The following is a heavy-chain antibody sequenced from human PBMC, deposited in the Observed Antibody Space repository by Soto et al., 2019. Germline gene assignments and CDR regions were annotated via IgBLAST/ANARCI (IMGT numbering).Heavy chain of an antibody. CDR1: GFTFSMFS. D-gene: IGHD4-17*01. J-gene: IGHJ5*02. CDR2: ISSNGDST. V-gene: IGHV3-64D*06. Sequence: GGSLRLSCSASGFTFSMFSMHWVRQAPGKGLEYASGISSNGDSTYYADSVKGRFTISRDNSKNTLYLQMSSLRAVDTAVYYCVHPRSTVQIPPTWGQGTLVTVSS. CDR3: VHPRSTVQIPPT.